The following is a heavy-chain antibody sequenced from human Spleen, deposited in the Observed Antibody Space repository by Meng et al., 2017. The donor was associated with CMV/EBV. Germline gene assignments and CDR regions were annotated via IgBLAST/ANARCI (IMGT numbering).Heavy chain of an antibody. D-gene: IGHD3-22*01. CDR2: INHSGST. V-gene: IGHV4-34*01. J-gene: IGHJ4*02. CDR1: GGSFSGYY. Sequence: QVQLQQWGAGLLKPSETLSLPCAVYGGSFSGYYWSWIRQPPGKGLEWIGEINHSGSTNYNPSLKSRVTISVDTSKNQFSLKLSSVTAADTAVYYCARGDRYYDSSGPFDYWGQGTLVTVSS. CDR3: ARGDRYYDSSGPFDY.